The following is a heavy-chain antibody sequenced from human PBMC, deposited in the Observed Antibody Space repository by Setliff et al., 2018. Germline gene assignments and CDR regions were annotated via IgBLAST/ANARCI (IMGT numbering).Heavy chain of an antibody. CDR1: GGSISSGGYY. D-gene: IGHD1-26*01. CDR2: IYASGST. Sequence: TLSLTCTVSGGSISSGGYYWSWIRQHPGKGLEWIGRIYASGSTEYNPSLGSRVTISVDTSRNQFSLQLSSVTSADTAIYYCTKGRVGLAARAGYWGQGTLVTVSS. CDR3: TKGRVGLAARAGY. J-gene: IGHJ4*02. V-gene: IGHV4-61*02.